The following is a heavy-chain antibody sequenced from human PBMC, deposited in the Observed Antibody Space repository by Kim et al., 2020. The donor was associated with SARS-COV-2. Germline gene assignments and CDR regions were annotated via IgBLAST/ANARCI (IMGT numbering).Heavy chain of an antibody. Sequence: GVSLRLSCAASGFTFSSYAMHWVRQAPGKGLEWVAVISYDGSNKYYADSVKGRFTISRDNSKNTLYLQMNSLRAEDTAVYYCARQGDYYYYGMDVWGQGTTVTVSS. D-gene: IGHD3-16*01. CDR2: ISYDGSNK. V-gene: IGHV3-30*04. CDR3: ARQGDYYYYGMDV. CDR1: GFTFSSYA. J-gene: IGHJ6*02.